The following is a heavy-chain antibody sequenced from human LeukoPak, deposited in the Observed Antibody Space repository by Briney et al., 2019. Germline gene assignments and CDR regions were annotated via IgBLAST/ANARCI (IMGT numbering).Heavy chain of an antibody. CDR1: GGSISSYY. J-gene: IGHJ3*02. CDR3: ARGEMIVVPGAFDI. D-gene: IGHD3-22*01. CDR2: IYTSGST. Sequence: SETLSLTCTVSGGSISSYYWSWIRQPAGKGLGWIGRIYTSGSTNYNPSLKSRVTMSVDTSKNQFSLKLSSVTAADTAVYYCARGEMIVVPGAFDIWGQGTMVTVSS. V-gene: IGHV4-4*07.